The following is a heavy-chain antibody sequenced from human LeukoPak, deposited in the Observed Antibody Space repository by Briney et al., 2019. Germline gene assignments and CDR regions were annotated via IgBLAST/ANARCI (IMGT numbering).Heavy chain of an antibody. J-gene: IGHJ4*02. CDR1: GGSISSSSYY. V-gene: IGHV4-39*07. D-gene: IGHD5-24*01. Sequence: PSETLSLTCTVSGGSISSSSYYWSWIRQPPGKGLEWIGEINHSGSTNYNPSLKSRVTISVDTSKNQFSLKLSSVTAADTAVYYCAGGHWLQLDYWGQGTLVTVSS. CDR2: INHSGST. CDR3: AGGHWLQLDY.